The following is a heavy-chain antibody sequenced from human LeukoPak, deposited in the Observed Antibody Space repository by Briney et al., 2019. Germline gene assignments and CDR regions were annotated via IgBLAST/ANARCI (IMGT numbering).Heavy chain of an antibody. CDR3: AREGVTHNWFDP. CDR2: IYYSGST. J-gene: IGHJ5*02. D-gene: IGHD4-23*01. CDR1: GGSISTYY. V-gene: IGHV4-59*01. Sequence: SETLSLTCTVSGGSISTYYWSWIRQPPGKRLEWLGYIYYSGSTNYKPSLKSRVTMSVDTSKNQFSLKLSSVTAADTAVYYCAREGVTHNWFDPWGQGTLVTVSS.